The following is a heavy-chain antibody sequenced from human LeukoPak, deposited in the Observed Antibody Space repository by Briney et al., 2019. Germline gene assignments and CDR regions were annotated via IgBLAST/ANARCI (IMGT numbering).Heavy chain of an antibody. V-gene: IGHV4-39*07. Sequence: SETLSLTCTVSSGSITSGNYYWDWIRQPPGKGLEWIGGSDYSGNTYYNPSLKSRVTISVDTSKNQFSLKLSSVTAADTAVYYCARDGGTGWFDYWGQGTLITVSS. CDR2: SDYSGNT. CDR3: ARDGGTGWFDY. D-gene: IGHD2-15*01. J-gene: IGHJ4*02. CDR1: SGSITSGNYY.